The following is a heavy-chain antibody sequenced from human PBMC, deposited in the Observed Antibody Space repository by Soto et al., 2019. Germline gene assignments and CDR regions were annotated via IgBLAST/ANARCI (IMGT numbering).Heavy chain of an antibody. J-gene: IGHJ3*02. D-gene: IGHD6-19*01. Sequence: ASVKVSCKASGYTFTSYYMHWVRQAPGQGLEWMGIINPSGGSTSYAQKFQGRVTMTRDTSTSTVYMELSSLRSEDTAVYYCAREVGYSSGWPDHAFDIWGQGTMVTVSS. CDR3: AREVGYSSGWPDHAFDI. V-gene: IGHV1-46*01. CDR2: INPSGGST. CDR1: GYTFTSYY.